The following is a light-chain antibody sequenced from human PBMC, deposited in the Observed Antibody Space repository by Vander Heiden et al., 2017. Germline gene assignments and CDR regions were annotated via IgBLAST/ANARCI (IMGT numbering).Light chain of an antibody. J-gene: IGKJ2*01. CDR3: QQLNSYPRVT. Sequence: DIQLTQSPSFLSASVGDRVTITCRASQGISSYLAWYQQKPGKAPKLLIYAASTLQSGVPSRFSGTGYGTEFTLTISSRQPEDFAPYYCQQLNSYPRVTFGQGTKLQIK. CDR2: AAS. V-gene: IGKV1-9*01. CDR1: QGISSY.